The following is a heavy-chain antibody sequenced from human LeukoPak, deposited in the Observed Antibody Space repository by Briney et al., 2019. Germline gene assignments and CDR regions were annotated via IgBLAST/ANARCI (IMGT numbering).Heavy chain of an antibody. J-gene: IGHJ5*02. CDR3: LRDPSNSGNWSDP. Sequence: GGSLRLSCAASGFNLRDYWMHWVRQAPGKGLVWVSRLGTDGTYTNYADSVKGRFTISRDNAKNTLYLQMDSLRAEDTAFYYCLRDPSNSGNWSDPWGQGTLFTVPS. D-gene: IGHD4-11*01. CDR1: GFNLRDYW. V-gene: IGHV3-74*01. CDR2: LGTDGTYT.